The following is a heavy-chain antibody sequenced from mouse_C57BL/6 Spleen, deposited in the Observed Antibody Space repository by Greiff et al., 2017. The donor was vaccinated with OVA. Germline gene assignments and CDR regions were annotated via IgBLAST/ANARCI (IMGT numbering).Heavy chain of an antibody. CDR3: ARQNYRWYFDV. V-gene: IGHV5-12*01. J-gene: IGHJ1*03. CDR2: ISNGGGST. CDR1: GFTFSDYY. D-gene: IGHD2-14*01. Sequence: EVMLVESGGGLVQPGGSLKLSCAASGFTFSDYYMYWVRQTPEKRLEWVAYISNGGGSTYYPDTVKGRFTISRDNAQNTLYLQMSRLKSEDTAMYYCARQNYRWYFDVWGTGTTVTVSS.